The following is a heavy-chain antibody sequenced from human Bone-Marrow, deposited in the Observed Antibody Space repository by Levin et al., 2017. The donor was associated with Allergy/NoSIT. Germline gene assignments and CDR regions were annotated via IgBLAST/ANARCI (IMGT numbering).Heavy chain of an antibody. D-gene: IGHD7-27*01. Sequence: GASVKVSCETSGYTFTSYDINWVRQATGQGLEWMGWMSPNSGNTGYAQKFQGRVTMTRDTSISTAYMELSSLRSEDTAVYYCARNLPKTGNFDYWGQGTLVTVSS. J-gene: IGHJ4*02. CDR1: GYTFTSYD. CDR3: ARNLPKTGNFDY. CDR2: MSPNSGNT. V-gene: IGHV1-8*01.